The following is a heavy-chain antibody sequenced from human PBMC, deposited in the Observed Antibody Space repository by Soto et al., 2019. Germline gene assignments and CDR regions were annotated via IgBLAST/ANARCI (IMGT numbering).Heavy chain of an antibody. CDR3: ARDPEVSAAGDYWYFDL. CDR2: IIPIFGTA. CDR1: GGTFSSYA. J-gene: IGHJ2*01. Sequence: SVKVSCKASGGTFSSYAISWVRQAPGQGLEWMGGIIPIFGTANYAQKFQGRVTITADKSTSTAYMELSSLRSEDTAVYYCARDPEVSAAGDYWYFDLWGRGTLVPVYS. V-gene: IGHV1-69*06. D-gene: IGHD6-13*01.